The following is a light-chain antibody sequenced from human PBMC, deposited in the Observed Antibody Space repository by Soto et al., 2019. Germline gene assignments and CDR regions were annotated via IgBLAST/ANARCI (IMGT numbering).Light chain of an antibody. V-gene: IGKV3-11*01. CDR1: QSVSSY. CDR2: DAS. Sequence: DIVLTQSPATLSCSPGERATRSCRASQSVSSYLAWYQQKPGQAPRLLIYDASNRATDVPARFSGSGSGTDFTLTISGLEPEDFAVYYCQQRINWLFGPGTKVDIK. CDR3: QQRINWL. J-gene: IGKJ3*01.